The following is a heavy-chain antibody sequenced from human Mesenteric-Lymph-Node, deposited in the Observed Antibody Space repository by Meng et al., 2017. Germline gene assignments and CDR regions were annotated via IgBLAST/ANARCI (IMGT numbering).Heavy chain of an antibody. V-gene: IGHV4-4*02. CDR3: ARSLYYDFWGGFDY. J-gene: IGHJ4*02. CDR1: GASISNSNW. Sequence: SETLSLTCTISGASISNSNWYTWVRQPPRKGLEWIGEIYHSGATNYNPSLESRVTISLDKSKNQFSLNLNSVPAAAAAVYYCARSLYYDFWGGFDYWGQGTLVTVSS. CDR2: IYHSGAT. D-gene: IGHD3-3*01.